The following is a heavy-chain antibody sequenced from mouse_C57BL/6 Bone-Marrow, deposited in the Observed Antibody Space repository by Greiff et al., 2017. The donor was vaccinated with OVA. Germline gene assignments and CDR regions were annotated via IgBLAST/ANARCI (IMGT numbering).Heavy chain of an antibody. J-gene: IGHJ3*01. CDR1: GFNIKDYY. V-gene: IGHV14-2*01. CDR3: ARSDSNSSWFAY. CDR2: IDPEDGET. D-gene: IGHD2-5*01. Sequence: EVQLQQSGAELVKPGASVKLSCTASGFNIKDYYMHWVKQRTEQGLEWIGRIDPEDGETKYAPKFQGKATITADTSSNTAYLQLISLTSEDTAVYYCARSDSNSSWFAYWGQGTLVTVSA.